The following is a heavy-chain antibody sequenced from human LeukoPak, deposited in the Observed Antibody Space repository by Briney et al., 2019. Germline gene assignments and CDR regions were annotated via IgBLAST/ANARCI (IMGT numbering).Heavy chain of an antibody. J-gene: IGHJ5*02. V-gene: IGHV1-69*04. Sequence: SVKVSCKASGGTFSSYAISWVRQAPGQGLEWMGRTIPILGIANYAQKFQGRVTMTADKSTSTAYMELSSLRSEDTAVYYCARGGYGDYANWFDPWGQGTLVTVSS. CDR3: ARGGYGDYANWFDP. CDR1: GGTFSSYA. CDR2: TIPILGIA. D-gene: IGHD4-17*01.